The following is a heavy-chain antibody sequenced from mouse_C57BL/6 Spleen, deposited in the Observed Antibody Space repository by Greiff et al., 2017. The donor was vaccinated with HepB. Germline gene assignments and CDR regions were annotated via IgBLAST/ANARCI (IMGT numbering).Heavy chain of an antibody. D-gene: IGHD1-1*01. J-gene: IGHJ3*01. CDR1: GYAFSSSW. V-gene: IGHV1-82*01. CDR2: IYPGDGDT. CDR3: ARSLVYYGSSQFAY. Sequence: QVQLQQSGPELVKPGASVKISCKASGYAFSSSWMNWVKQRPGKGLEWIGRIYPGDGDTNYNGKFKGKATLTADKSSSTAYMQLSSLTSEDSAVYFCARSLVYYGSSQFAYWGQGTLVTVSA.